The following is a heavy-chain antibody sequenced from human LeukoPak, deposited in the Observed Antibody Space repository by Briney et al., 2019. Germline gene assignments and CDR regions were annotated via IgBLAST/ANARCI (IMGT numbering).Heavy chain of an antibody. D-gene: IGHD1-7*01. J-gene: IGHJ6*03. Sequence: GGSLRLSCATSGFNFGVVAMDWIRQAPGKGLEWVSYISSDGSTIYYADSVKGRLTISRDNAKNSLYLQMNSLRAEDTAVYYCARGDNLNSYYYYYMDVWGKGTTVTVSS. V-gene: IGHV3-48*03. CDR2: ISSDGSTI. CDR3: ARGDNLNSYYYYYMDV. CDR1: GFNFGVVA.